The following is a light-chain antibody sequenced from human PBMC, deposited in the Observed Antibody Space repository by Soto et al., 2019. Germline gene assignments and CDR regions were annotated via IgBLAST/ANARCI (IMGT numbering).Light chain of an antibody. J-gene: IGLJ3*02. CDR3: AAWDDSVDGVV. V-gene: IGLV1-44*01. CDR2: NNN. CDR1: SSNIGTNS. Sequence: QSALTQPPSASGTPGQRVTISCSGSSSNIGTNSVNWYQQLPGTAPKLLIYNNNQRPSGVPDRFSGSKSVTSASLAISGLQSEDEAEYYCAAWDDSVDGVVFGGGTQATVL.